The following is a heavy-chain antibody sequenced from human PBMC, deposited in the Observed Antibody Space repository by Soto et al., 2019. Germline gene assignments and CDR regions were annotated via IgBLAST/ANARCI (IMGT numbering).Heavy chain of an antibody. V-gene: IGHV4-31*03. D-gene: IGHD3-10*01. Sequence: QVQLQESGPGLVKPSQTLSLTCTVSGGSINSGGYYWSWIRQHPGKGLEWIGYVFYSGSTYYNPSLRSRVTISVDASKNQFSLKLSSVTAVDTAVYYWARDLRGGSYGMDVWGQGTTVTVSS. CDR1: GGSINSGGYY. CDR2: VFYSGST. CDR3: ARDLRGGSYGMDV. J-gene: IGHJ6*02.